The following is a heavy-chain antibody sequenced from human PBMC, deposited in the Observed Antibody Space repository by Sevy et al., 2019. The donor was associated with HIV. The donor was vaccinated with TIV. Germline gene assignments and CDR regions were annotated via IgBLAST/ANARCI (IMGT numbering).Heavy chain of an antibody. CDR2: IRPDGNEI. J-gene: IGHJ4*02. CDR1: GFTFDAFW. Sequence: GGSLRLPCAASGFTFDAFWMQWVRQAPGKGLEWVANIRPDGNEIYYAESVRGRFTISRDNSKESLYLQMSNLRVEDTATYFCARRYFDLWGQGALVTVSS. CDR3: ARRYFDL. V-gene: IGHV3-7*01.